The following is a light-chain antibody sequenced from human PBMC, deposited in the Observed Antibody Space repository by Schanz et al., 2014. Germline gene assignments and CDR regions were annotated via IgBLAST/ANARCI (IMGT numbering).Light chain of an antibody. CDR3: QLYDNSPLYT. CDR2: GAS. Sequence: EILITQSPATLSVSPGQRATLSCRASHSVTSNLAWYQQKPGQAPRLLIYGASTRATGIPDRFSGSGSGTDFTLTISRLEPEDFAVYYCQLYDNSPLYTFGQGTKLEIK. V-gene: IGKV3-15*01. CDR1: HSVTSN. J-gene: IGKJ2*01.